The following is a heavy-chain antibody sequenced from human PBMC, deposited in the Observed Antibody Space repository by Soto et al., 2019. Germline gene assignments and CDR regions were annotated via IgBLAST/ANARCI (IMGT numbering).Heavy chain of an antibody. CDR3: ASLGDSGYDDDAFDI. V-gene: IGHV3-21*01. CDR2: ISSSSSYI. D-gene: IGHD5-12*01. J-gene: IGHJ3*02. Sequence: NPWGSLRLSCAASGFTFISYSISLFRQSPLKGLEWVSSISSSSSYIYYADSVKGRFTISRDNAKNSLYLQMNSLRAEDTAVYYCASLGDSGYDDDAFDIWGQGTMVTVSS. CDR1: GFTFISYS.